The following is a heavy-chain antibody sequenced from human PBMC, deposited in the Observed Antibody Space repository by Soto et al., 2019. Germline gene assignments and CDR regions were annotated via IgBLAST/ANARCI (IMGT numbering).Heavy chain of an antibody. CDR1: GFTFSSYD. D-gene: IGHD1-26*01. CDR3: AKRRGGGGHFDY. V-gene: IGHV3-23*01. J-gene: IGHJ4*02. Sequence: DVQLLESGGGLVQPEGSLRLSCAASGFTFSSYDMGWVRQGPGKGREWVAVVSIGGSTHYADSVRGRFTISRDNSKNTLSLQMNSLTAEDTAVYFCAKRRGGGGHFDYWGQGARVTVSS. CDR2: VSIGGST.